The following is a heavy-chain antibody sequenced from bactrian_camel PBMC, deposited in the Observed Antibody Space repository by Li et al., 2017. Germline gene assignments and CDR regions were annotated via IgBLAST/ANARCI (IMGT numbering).Heavy chain of an antibody. J-gene: IGHJ4*01. CDR2: LDSDGRI. D-gene: IGHD7*01. Sequence: QVQLVESGGGSVQAGGSLRLSCEVSGITEGTNFIGWFRQASGKEREWVGSLDSDGRISYADSVKGRFTISKDNRKNILYLQMNSLTPGDTAMYYCAAALTGDYCPMSRSALSYWGQGTQVTVS. V-gene: IGHV3S53*01. CDR1: GITEGTNF. CDR3: AAALTGDYCPMSRSALSY.